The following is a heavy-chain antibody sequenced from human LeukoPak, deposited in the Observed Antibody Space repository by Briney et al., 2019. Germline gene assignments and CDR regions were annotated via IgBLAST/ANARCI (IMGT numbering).Heavy chain of an antibody. D-gene: IGHD6-6*01. CDR1: GFTFSSYA. Sequence: GGSLRLSCAASGFTFSSYAMHWVRQAPGKGLEWVAVISYDGSNKYYADSVKGRFTISRDNSKNTLYLQMNSLRPEDTAVYYCARGGSSFAPQDVWGKGTTVTVSS. CDR2: ISYDGSNK. J-gene: IGHJ6*04. CDR3: ARGGSSFAPQDV. V-gene: IGHV3-30-3*01.